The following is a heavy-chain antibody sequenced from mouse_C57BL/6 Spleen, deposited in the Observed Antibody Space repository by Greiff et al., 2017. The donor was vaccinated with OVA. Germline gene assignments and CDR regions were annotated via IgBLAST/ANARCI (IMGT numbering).Heavy chain of an antibody. D-gene: IGHD1-1*01. CDR1: GYTFTSYW. CDR3: ARGDYGIPFAY. CDR2: IHPTSGST. J-gene: IGHJ3*01. Sequence: VQLQQPGAELVKPGASVKLSCKASGYTFTSYWMHWVKQRPGQGLEWIGMIHPTSGSTNYNEKFKSKATLTVDTSSSTAYMQLSSLTSEDSAVYYSARGDYGIPFAYGGKGTLVTVSA. V-gene: IGHV1-64*01.